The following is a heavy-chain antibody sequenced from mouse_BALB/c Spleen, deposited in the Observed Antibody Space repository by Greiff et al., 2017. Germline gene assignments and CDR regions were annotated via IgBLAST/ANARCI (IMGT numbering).Heavy chain of an antibody. CDR2: INPSNGGT. J-gene: IGHJ3*01. CDR3: TRGGGLRPGFAY. Sequence: VKLQQPGAELVKPGASVKLSCKASGYTFTSYYMYWVKQRPGQGLEWIGGINPSNGGTNFNEKFKSKATLTVDKSSSTAYMQLSSLTSEDSAVYYCTRGGGLRPGFAYWGQGTLVTVSA. CDR1: GYTFTSYY. V-gene: IGHV1S81*02. D-gene: IGHD2-4*01.